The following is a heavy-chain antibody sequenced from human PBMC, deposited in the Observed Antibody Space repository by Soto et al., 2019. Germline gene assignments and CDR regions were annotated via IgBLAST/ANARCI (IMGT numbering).Heavy chain of an antibody. Sequence: GASVKVSCKASGYSFTDYHVHWVRQAPGQGLEWLGRINPKSGGTSTAQKFQGWVTMTTDTSISTASMELTRLTSDDTAIYYCARGDSTDCSNGVCSFFYNHDMDVWGQGTTVTVSS. D-gene: IGHD2-8*01. J-gene: IGHJ6*02. V-gene: IGHV1-2*04. CDR2: INPKSGGT. CDR1: GYSFTDYH. CDR3: ARGDSTDCSNGVCSFFYNHDMDV.